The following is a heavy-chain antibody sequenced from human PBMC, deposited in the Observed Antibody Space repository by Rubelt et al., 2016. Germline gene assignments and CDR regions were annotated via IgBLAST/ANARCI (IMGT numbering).Heavy chain of an antibody. CDR1: GYTFTSYY. V-gene: IGHV1-46*01. CDR2: INPSGGST. CDR3: ARTKTVEMATIPLAY. D-gene: IGHD5-24*01. J-gene: IGHJ4*02. Sequence: QVQLVQSGAEVKKPGASVKVSCKASGYTFTSYYMHWVRQAPGQGLEWMGIINPSGGSTSYQQKFQGRATMTRDRSTSTVYMELSSLRSEDTAVYYCARTKTVEMATIPLAYWGQGTLVTVSS.